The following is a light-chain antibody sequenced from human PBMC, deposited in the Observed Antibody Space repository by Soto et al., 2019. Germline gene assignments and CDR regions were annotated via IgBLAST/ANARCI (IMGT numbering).Light chain of an antibody. J-gene: IGLJ1*01. CDR3: SSYTTTGTQV. V-gene: IGLV2-14*01. CDR1: SSDVGRYNY. Sequence: QSALTQPASVSGSPGQSITISCTGSSSDVGRYNYVSWYQHHPGKAPKLMIYEVSNRPSGVSDRFSGSKSGNTASLTISGLQAEDEADYYCSSYTTTGTQVFGTGTKVTVL. CDR2: EVS.